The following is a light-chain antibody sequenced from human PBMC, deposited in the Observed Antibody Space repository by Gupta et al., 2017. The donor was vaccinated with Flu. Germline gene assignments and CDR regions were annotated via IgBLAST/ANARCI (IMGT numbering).Light chain of an antibody. CDR1: SANIGNDY. CDR2: RDE. V-gene: IGLV1-47*01. J-gene: IGLJ3*02. CDR3: EAWDDSLSGPWV. Sequence: SVLPQPPSAPRTPGQRVTITCSGSSANIGNDYVYWYQQFPGTGPPLRICRDEQRPSGVPDRFTCSNSSTSDSLALSGLRSEDEDEYYYEAWDDSLSGPWVFGGGTKLTVL.